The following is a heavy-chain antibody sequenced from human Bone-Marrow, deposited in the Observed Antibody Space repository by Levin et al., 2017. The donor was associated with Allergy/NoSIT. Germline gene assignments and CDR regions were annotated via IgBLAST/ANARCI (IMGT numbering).Heavy chain of an antibody. CDR2: VWSDGNNK. CDR1: GFIFTSYS. J-gene: IGHJ3*01. Sequence: GGSLRLSCAASGFIFTSYSMHWVRQAPGKGLEWVALVWSDGNNKHYVDSLRGRFTVSRDNSKNSLYLEMNSLTAEDTAIYYCARDVLNYEGSTSPMSPLGVFDLWGQGTMVTVSS. V-gene: IGHV3-33*01. D-gene: IGHD3-3*01. CDR3: ARDVLNYEGSTSPMSPLGVFDL.